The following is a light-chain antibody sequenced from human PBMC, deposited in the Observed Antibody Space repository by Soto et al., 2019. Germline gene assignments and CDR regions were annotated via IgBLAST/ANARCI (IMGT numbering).Light chain of an antibody. J-gene: IGKJ1*01. CDR1: QHIATS. Sequence: DIQMTQSPSLLSASIGDRVTITCRASQHIATSLSWFQQKVGKAPTLLIYGASALQSGVPSRFSGSGSGTHFTLTISGLQPEDFATYYCQQSSSVPRTFGQGTRVDLK. CDR3: QQSSSVPRT. V-gene: IGKV1-39*01. CDR2: GAS.